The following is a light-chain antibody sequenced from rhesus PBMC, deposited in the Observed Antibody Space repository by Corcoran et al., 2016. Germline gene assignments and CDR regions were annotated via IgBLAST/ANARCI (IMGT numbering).Light chain of an antibody. Sequence: DIQMTQSPSSLSASVGDRVTITCRASQGISDYLSWYQQKPGKAPKRLIYAASSLESGVPSRFSGSGSGTEFTLTISSLQPEDFAAYYGLQGYSTPFTFGPGTKLDIK. CDR3: LQGYSTPFT. CDR2: AAS. CDR1: QGISDY. J-gene: IGKJ3*01. V-gene: IGKV1-36*02.